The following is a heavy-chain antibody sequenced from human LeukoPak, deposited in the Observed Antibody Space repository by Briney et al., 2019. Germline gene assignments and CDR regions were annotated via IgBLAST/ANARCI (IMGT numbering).Heavy chain of an antibody. D-gene: IGHD3-22*01. J-gene: IGHJ5*02. CDR3: ARDNSGYNWFDP. CDR2: INAGNGNT. Sequence: ASVKVSCKASGYTFTSYAMHWVRQAPGQRLEWMGWINAGNGNTKYSQKFQGRVTITRDTSASTAYMELSSLRSEDTAVYYCARDNSGYNWFDPWGQGTLVTVSS. V-gene: IGHV1-3*01. CDR1: GYTFTSYA.